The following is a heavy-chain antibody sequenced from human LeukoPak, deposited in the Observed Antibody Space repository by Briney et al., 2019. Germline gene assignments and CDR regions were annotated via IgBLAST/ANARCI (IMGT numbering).Heavy chain of an antibody. CDR3: AKASVAGSYWLLAY. Sequence: PGGSLRLSCAASGFTFSNYNMNWVRQAPGKGLEWVSSISVTSNYIYYADSVKGRFTISRDNAKDSLFLQMNSLGADDTAVYYCAKASVAGSYWLLAYWGQGTLVSVSS. J-gene: IGHJ4*02. D-gene: IGHD1-26*01. CDR2: ISVTSNYI. CDR1: GFTFSNYN. V-gene: IGHV3-21*01.